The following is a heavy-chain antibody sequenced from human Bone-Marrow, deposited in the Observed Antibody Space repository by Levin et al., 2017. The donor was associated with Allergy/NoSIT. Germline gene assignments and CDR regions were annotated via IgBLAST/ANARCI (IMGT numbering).Heavy chain of an antibody. CDR3: ARDHMIVVVIAYFDY. CDR2: IYHSGST. Sequence: SQTLSLTCTVSGYSISSGYYWGWIRQPPGKGLEWIGSIYHSGSTYYNPSLKSRVTISVDTSKNQFSLKLSSVTAADTAVYYCARDHMIVVVIAYFDYWGQGTLVTVSS. D-gene: IGHD3-22*01. J-gene: IGHJ4*02. V-gene: IGHV4-38-2*02. CDR1: GYSISSGYY.